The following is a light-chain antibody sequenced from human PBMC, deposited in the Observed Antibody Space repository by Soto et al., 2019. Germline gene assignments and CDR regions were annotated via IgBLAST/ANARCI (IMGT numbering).Light chain of an antibody. CDR3: CSYAGSYTYV. J-gene: IGLJ1*01. CDR2: DVS. Sequence: QSVLTQPRSVSLSPGQSVTMSCTGTSSDVGGYNYVSWYQQHPGRAPKVMIYDVSKRPSGVPDRFSGSKSGNTASLTISGLQAEDEADYYCCSYAGSYTYVFGTGTKVTVL. CDR1: SSDVGGYNY. V-gene: IGLV2-11*01.